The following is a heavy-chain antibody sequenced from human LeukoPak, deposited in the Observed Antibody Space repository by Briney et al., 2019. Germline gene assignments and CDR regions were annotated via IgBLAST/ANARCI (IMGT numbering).Heavy chain of an antibody. CDR1: GGSFSGYY. CDR2: INHSGST. D-gene: IGHD4-23*01. Sequence: SETLSLTCAVYGGSFSGYYWSWIRQPPGKGLEWIGEINHSGSTHYNPSLKSRVIMSVDTSKNQFSLKLSSVTAVDTAIYYCAKSVDGGNSPFDYWGQGTLVTVSS. CDR3: AKSVDGGNSPFDY. V-gene: IGHV4-34*01. J-gene: IGHJ4*02.